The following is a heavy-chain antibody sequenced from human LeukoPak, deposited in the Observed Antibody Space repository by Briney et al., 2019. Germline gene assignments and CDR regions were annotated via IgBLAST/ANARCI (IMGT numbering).Heavy chain of an antibody. Sequence: GGSLRLSCAASGFTFSNAWMSWVRQAPGKGLEWVGRIKSKTDGGTTDYDAPVKGRFTISRDDSKNTLYLQMNSLKTEDTAVYYCTTGEYSYGAYYFDYWGQGTLVTVSS. CDR3: TTGEYSYGAYYFDY. V-gene: IGHV3-15*01. D-gene: IGHD5-18*01. CDR1: GFTFSNAW. J-gene: IGHJ4*02. CDR2: IKSKTDGGTT.